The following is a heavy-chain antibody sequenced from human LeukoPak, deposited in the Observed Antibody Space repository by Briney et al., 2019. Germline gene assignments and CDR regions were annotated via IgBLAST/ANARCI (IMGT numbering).Heavy chain of an antibody. CDR1: GFTFSSYA. V-gene: IGHV3-23*01. Sequence: PGGSLRLSCAASGFTFSSYAMSWVRQAPGKGLEWVSAISGSGGSTYYADSVKGRFTISRDNSKNTLYLQMNSLRAEDTAVYYCAPDLRYSCGLRPPTWGQGTLVTVSS. D-gene: IGHD5-18*01. CDR3: APDLRYSCGLRPPT. J-gene: IGHJ5*02. CDR2: ISGSGGST.